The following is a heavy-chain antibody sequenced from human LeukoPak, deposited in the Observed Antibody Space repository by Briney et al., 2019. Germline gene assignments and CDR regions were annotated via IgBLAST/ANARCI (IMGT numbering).Heavy chain of an antibody. CDR2: IQPRDSDA. Sequence: GESLKISCKASGYTFTNYWIGWVRQMPGKGLEWMGIIQPRDSDARYSPSFRGQVTFSADKSISTADLQWSSLKASDTAIYYCARGLKTTVVTPFAYWDQGTLVTVSS. D-gene: IGHD4-23*01. V-gene: IGHV5-51*01. CDR1: GYTFTNYW. J-gene: IGHJ4*02. CDR3: ARGLKTTVVTPFAY.